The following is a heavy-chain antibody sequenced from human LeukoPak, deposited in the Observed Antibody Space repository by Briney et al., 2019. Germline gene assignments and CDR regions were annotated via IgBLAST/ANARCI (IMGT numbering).Heavy chain of an antibody. D-gene: IGHD2-15*01. Sequence: GGSLRLSCAASGFTFSSYGMHWVRQAPGKGLEWVAVISYDGSNKYYADSVKGRFTISRDNSKNTLYLQMNSLRAVDTAVYYCAKDVREIVVVVAATRIAVAGTFDYWGQGTLVTVSS. J-gene: IGHJ4*02. CDR1: GFTFSSYG. CDR3: AKDVREIVVVVAATRIAVAGTFDY. V-gene: IGHV3-30*18. CDR2: ISYDGSNK.